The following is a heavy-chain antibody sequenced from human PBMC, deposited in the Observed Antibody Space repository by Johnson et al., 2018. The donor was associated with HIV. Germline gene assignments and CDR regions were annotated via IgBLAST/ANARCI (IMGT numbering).Heavy chain of an antibody. J-gene: IGHJ3*02. Sequence: VQLVESGGGLVQPGGSLRLSCAASGFTVSSNYMSWVRQAPGKGLEWVAVIYSGGSTYYADYVKGRFTITRDNSKNTLQLQMNRLRAEDTSVYYCARVFYNFCSGPRAFDIWGQGTMVTVSS. CDR2: IYSGGST. V-gene: IGHV3-66*01. D-gene: IGHD3-3*01. CDR1: GFTVSSNY. CDR3: ARVFYNFCSGPRAFDI.